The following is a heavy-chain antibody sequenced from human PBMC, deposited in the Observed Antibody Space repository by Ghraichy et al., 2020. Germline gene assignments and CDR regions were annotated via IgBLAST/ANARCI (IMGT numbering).Heavy chain of an antibody. D-gene: IGHD3-10*01. J-gene: IGHJ6*02. Sequence: GESLNISCAASGFTFDDYTMHWVRQAPGKGLEWVSLISWDGGSTYYADSVKGRFTISRDNSKNSLYLQMNSLRTEDTALYYCARGYGSDYYGMDVWGQGTTVTVSS. CDR2: ISWDGGST. V-gene: IGHV3-43*01. CDR3: ARGYGSDYYGMDV. CDR1: GFTFDDYT.